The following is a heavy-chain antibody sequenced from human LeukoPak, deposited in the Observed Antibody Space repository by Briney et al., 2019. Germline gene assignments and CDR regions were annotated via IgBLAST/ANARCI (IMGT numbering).Heavy chain of an antibody. Sequence: GGSLRLSCAASGFTFSSYGMHWVRQAPGKGLEWVSAISGSGGSTYYADSVKGRFTISRDNSKNTLYLQMNSLRAEDTAVYYCAKSLEVVAAPSFDYWGQGTLVTVSS. D-gene: IGHD2-15*01. CDR1: GFTFSSYG. CDR3: AKSLEVVAAPSFDY. J-gene: IGHJ4*02. V-gene: IGHV3-23*01. CDR2: ISGSGGST.